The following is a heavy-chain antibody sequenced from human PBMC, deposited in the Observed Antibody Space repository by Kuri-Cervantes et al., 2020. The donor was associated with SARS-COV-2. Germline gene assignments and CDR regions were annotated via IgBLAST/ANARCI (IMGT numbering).Heavy chain of an antibody. D-gene: IGHD3-10*01. V-gene: IGHV1-18*01. CDR3: ARGNYHAPYNNYYYMDV. CDR1: GYTFTVYG. CDR2: ISAHDGNT. J-gene: IGHJ6*03. Sequence: ASVNVSCKASGYTFTVYGVTWVRQAPGQGPEWMGWISAHDGNTKHSQKLQGRITMTTDISTNTAYMELESLRSDDTAVYYCARGNYHAPYNNYYYMDVWGEGTTVTVSS.